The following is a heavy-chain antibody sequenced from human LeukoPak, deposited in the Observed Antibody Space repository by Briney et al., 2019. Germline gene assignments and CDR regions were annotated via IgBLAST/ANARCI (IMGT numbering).Heavy chain of an antibody. Sequence: PSETLSLTCAVYGVSFSGYYWSWIRQPPGKGLEWIGEINHSGSTNYNPSLKSRVTISVDTSKNQFSLKLSSVIAADTAVYYCARGRSGSYGWFDPWGQGTLVTVSS. CDR1: GVSFSGYY. CDR2: INHSGST. J-gene: IGHJ5*02. CDR3: ARGRSGSYGWFDP. V-gene: IGHV4-34*01. D-gene: IGHD1-26*01.